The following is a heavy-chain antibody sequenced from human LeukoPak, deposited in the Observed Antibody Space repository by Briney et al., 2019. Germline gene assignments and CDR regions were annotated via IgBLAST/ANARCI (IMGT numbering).Heavy chain of an antibody. J-gene: IGHJ1*01. Sequence: SETLSLTCTVSGGSFSSYYWSWIRQPPGKGLEWIGYISYSGSTNYNPSLKSRVTISVDTSKNQFSLKLSSVTAADTAVYYCARVEAALSLAEYFQHWGQGTLVTVSS. CDR1: GGSFSSYY. CDR2: ISYSGST. D-gene: IGHD3-3*01. V-gene: IGHV4-59*01. CDR3: ARVEAALSLAEYFQH.